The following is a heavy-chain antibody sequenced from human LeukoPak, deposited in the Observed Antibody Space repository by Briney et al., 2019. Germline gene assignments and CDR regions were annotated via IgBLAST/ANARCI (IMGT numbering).Heavy chain of an antibody. CDR3: ARDQQWLDPARHGFDY. CDR2: ISAYNGNT. V-gene: IGHV1-18*01. Sequence: GASVKVSCKASGYTFTSNGISWVRQVPGQGLEWMGWISAYNGNTNYAQKFQGRVTMTTDTSTSAAYMELRSLTSDDTAVYYCARDQQWLDPARHGFDYWGQGTLDTVSS. J-gene: IGHJ4*02. D-gene: IGHD6-19*01. CDR1: GYTFTSNG.